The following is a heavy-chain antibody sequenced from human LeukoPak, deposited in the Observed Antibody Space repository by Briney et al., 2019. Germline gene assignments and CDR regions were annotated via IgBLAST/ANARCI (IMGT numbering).Heavy chain of an antibody. CDR2: ISSSSSYI. J-gene: IGHJ4*02. V-gene: IGHV3-21*01. CDR3: ARGRRDYYYGSGS. CDR1: GFTFSSYS. D-gene: IGHD3-10*01. Sequence: GGSLRLSCAASGFTFSSYSMNWVRQAPGKGLEWVSSISSSSSYIYYADSVKGRFTISRDNAKNSLYLQMNSLRAEDTAVYYCARGRRDYYYGSGSWGQGTLVTVSS.